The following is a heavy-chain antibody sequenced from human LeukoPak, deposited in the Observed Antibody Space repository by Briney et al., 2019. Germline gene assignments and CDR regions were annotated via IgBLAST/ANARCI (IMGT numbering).Heavy chain of an antibody. D-gene: IGHD3-3*01. CDR2: ISKDGGTT. J-gene: IGHJ4*02. CDR3: VRASGYLHDFDF. V-gene: IGHV3-74*03. Sequence: PGGCLRLSCEASGVSFSKYRMHWVRQAPGKGLVWVAFISKDGGTTTYVDSVRDRFTISRDNSKNILFLQMNSLKSEDTAMYYCVRASGYLHDFDFWGQGTLVTVSS. CDR1: GVSFSKYR.